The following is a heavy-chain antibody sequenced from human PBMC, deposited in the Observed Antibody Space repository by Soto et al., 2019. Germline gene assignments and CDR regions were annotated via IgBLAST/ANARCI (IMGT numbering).Heavy chain of an antibody. CDR3: ARGVLH. Sequence: QVQLQELGPGLVKPSQTLSLTCTVSGGSISSGGYSWSWIRQHPGKGLEWIGYIFYSGSTSYNPSLKSRVTISVDTSKNQFSLKVSSVTAADTAVYYCARGVLHWGQGTLVTVSS. J-gene: IGHJ4*02. V-gene: IGHV4-31*03. CDR2: IFYSGST. CDR1: GGSISSGGYS.